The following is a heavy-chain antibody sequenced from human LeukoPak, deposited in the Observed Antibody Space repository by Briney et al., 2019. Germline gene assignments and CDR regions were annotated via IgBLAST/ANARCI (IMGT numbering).Heavy chain of an antibody. J-gene: IGHJ4*02. CDR1: VGTFSSYA. CDR2: IISIFGTA. CDR3: ARSAYYYDSSGDTFDY. Sequence: ASVTVSFKASVGTFSSYAISWVRQAPGQGLEWMGGIISIFGTANYAQKFHGRVTITADDSTRTDCMELSRLRSEDTAVYYCARSAYYYDSSGDTFDYWGQGTLVTVSS. V-gene: IGHV1-69*13. D-gene: IGHD3-22*01.